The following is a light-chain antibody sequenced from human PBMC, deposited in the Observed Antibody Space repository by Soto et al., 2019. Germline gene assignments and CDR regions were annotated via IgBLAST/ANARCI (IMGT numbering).Light chain of an antibody. CDR3: QQSYSTPRD. CDR1: QRVGSD. V-gene: IGKV3-15*01. J-gene: IGKJ5*01. CDR2: GAS. Sequence: EIVLTQSPATLSVSPGERATLSCRASQRVGSDLAWYQQKPGQAPMLLIFGASSRATGIPARFSGSGSGTDFILTISSLQPEDFATYYCQQSYSTPRDFGQGTRLEIK.